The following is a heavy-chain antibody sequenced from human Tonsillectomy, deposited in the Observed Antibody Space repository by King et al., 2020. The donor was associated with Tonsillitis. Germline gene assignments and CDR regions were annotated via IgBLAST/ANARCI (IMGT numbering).Heavy chain of an antibody. J-gene: IGHJ3*02. CDR1: GGSISSSSYY. CDR2: IYYSGST. Sequence: QLQESGPGLVKPSETLSLTCTVSGGSISSSSYYWGWIRQPPGKGLEWIGSIYYSGSTYYNPSLKSRVTISVDTSRNQFSLKLSSVTAADTAVYYCAIPGRYYYDSGGYSEDAFDIWGQGTMVTVSS. D-gene: IGHD3-22*01. CDR3: AIPGRYYYDSGGYSEDAFDI. V-gene: IGHV4-39*01.